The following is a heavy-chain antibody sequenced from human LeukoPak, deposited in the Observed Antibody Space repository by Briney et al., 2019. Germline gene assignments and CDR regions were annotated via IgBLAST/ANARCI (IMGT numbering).Heavy chain of an antibody. CDR3: AKDPGKFWSGHDY. V-gene: IGHV3-30*18. CDR2: ISYDGSNK. Sequence: GGSLRLSCAASGFTFSSYGMHWVRQAPGKGLEWVAVISYDGSNKYYADSVKGRFTISRDNSKNTLYLQMNSLRGEDTAVYYCAKDPGKFWSGHDYWGQGTPVTVSS. D-gene: IGHD3-3*01. J-gene: IGHJ4*02. CDR1: GFTFSSYG.